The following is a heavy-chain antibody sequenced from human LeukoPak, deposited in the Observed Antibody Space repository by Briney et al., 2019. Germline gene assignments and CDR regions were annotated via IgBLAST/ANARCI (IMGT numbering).Heavy chain of an antibody. D-gene: IGHD3-10*01. Sequence: SETLSLTCTVSGGSISSYYWSWIRQPPGKGLEWIGYIYYSGSTNYNPSLKSRVTISVDTSKNQFSLKLGSVTAADTAVYYRASKGYYGSGRFDYWGQGTLVTVSS. J-gene: IGHJ4*02. CDR1: GGSISSYY. CDR2: IYYSGST. CDR3: ASKGYYGSGRFDY. V-gene: IGHV4-59*01.